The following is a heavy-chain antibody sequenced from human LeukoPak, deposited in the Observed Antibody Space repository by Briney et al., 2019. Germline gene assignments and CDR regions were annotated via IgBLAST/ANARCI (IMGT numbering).Heavy chain of an antibody. D-gene: IGHD2-15*01. V-gene: IGHV4-39*07. Sequence: PSETPSLTCTVSGGSISSSSYYWGWIRQPPGKGLEWIGSIHYSGSTNYNPSLKSRVTISVDTSKNQFSLKLSSVTAADTAVYYCARGYCSGGSCYSYYYYNYMDVWSKGTTVTVSS. CDR3: ARGYCSGGSCYSYYYYNYMDV. CDR2: IHYSGST. CDR1: GGSISSSSYY. J-gene: IGHJ6*03.